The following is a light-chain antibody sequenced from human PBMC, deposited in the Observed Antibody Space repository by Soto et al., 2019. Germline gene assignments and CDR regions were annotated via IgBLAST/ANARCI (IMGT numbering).Light chain of an antibody. CDR2: GAS. CDR1: ESVASNY. V-gene: IGKV3-15*01. CDR3: QQYNNWPTWT. J-gene: IGKJ1*01. Sequence: EIVLTQSPGTLSLSPGETATLSCRASESVASNYLAWYQQKPCQAPRLLVYGASTRATGIPARFSGSGSGTEFTLTISSLQSEDFAVYYCQQYNNWPTWTFGQGTKVDIK.